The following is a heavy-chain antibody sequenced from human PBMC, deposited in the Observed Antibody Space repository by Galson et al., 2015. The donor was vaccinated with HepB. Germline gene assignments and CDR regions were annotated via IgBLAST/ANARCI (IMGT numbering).Heavy chain of an antibody. Sequence: SVKVSCKASGYIFTSYAMHWVRQAPGQRLEWMGWINAGNGNTKYSQKFQGRVTITRDTSASTAYMELSSLRSEDTAVYYCARQHYYYDSSGYPSILDYWGQGTLVTVSS. V-gene: IGHV1-3*01. CDR3: ARQHYYYDSSGYPSILDY. J-gene: IGHJ4*02. CDR1: GYIFTSYA. D-gene: IGHD3-22*01. CDR2: INAGNGNT.